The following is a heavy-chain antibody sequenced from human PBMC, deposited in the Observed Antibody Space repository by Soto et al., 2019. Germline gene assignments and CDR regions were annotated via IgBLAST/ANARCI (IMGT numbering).Heavy chain of an antibody. D-gene: IGHD3-10*01. CDR2: MNPNSGNT. CDR3: ARGMVRGVQYDAFDI. J-gene: IGHJ3*02. V-gene: IGHV1-8*02. CDR1: GGTFGSYA. Sequence: GASVKVSCKASGGTFGSYAISWVRQAPGQGLEWMGWMNPNSGNTGYAQKFQGRVTMTRNTSISTAYMELSSLRSEDTAVYYCARGMVRGVQYDAFDIWGQGTMVTVSS.